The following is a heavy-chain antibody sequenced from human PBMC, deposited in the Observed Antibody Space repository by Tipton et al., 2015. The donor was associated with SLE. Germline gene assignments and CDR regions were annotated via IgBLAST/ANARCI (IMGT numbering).Heavy chain of an antibody. D-gene: IGHD6-13*01. CDR2: IHSSGST. V-gene: IGHV4-61*02. CDR3: ASLPYSSSNYYYGMDV. J-gene: IGHJ6*02. CDR1: GGSVSSGSYY. Sequence: TLSLTCTVSGGSVSSGSYYWSWIRQPAGKGLEWIGRIHSSGSTNYNPSLKSRVTISVDTSKNQFSLKLRSVTAADTAVYYCASLPYSSSNYYYGMDVWGQGTTVTVSS.